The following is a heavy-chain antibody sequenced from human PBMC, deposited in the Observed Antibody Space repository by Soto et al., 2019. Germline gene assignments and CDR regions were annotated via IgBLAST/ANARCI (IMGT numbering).Heavy chain of an antibody. V-gene: IGHV3-74*03. CDR1: GFTFSSYW. CDR2: ISSDGNTI. Sequence: GGSLRLSCAASGFTFSSYWMHWVRQAPGKGLTWVSQISSDGNTITYADSLKGRFTISRDNAKKMLYLQMNSLTAEDTAVYSCARVLLARRLFDYWGQGTLVTVSS. CDR3: ARVLLARRLFDY. D-gene: IGHD2-21*02. J-gene: IGHJ4*02.